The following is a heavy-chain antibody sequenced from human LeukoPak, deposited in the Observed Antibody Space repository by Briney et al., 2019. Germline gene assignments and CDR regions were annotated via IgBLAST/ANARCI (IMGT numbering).Heavy chain of an antibody. Sequence: GGSLRLSCAASGFTVSSNYMSWVRQAPGKGLEWVSSISRTTSFKYYADSMKGRFTISRDSVKNSLYLQMNSLRAEDTAVYYCARGVIVGDVWGQGTTVTVSS. CDR2: ISRTTSFK. V-gene: IGHV3-21*01. CDR1: GFTVSSNY. CDR3: ARGVIVGDV. D-gene: IGHD1-26*01. J-gene: IGHJ6*02.